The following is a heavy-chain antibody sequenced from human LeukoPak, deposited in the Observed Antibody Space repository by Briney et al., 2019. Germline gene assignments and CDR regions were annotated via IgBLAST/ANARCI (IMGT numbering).Heavy chain of an antibody. CDR3: AREDYGGNSSGGAFDI. V-gene: IGHV1-46*01. Sequence: ASVKVSCKASGYTFTSYYMHWVRQAPGQGLEWMGIINPSGGSTSYAQKFQGRVTMTRDTSTSTVYMELSSLRSEDTAVYYCAREDYGGNSSGGAFDIWGQGTMVTVSS. CDR2: INPSGGST. J-gene: IGHJ3*02. CDR1: GYTFTSYY. D-gene: IGHD4-23*01.